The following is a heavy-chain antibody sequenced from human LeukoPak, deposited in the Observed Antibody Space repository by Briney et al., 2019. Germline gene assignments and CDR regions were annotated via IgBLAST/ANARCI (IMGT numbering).Heavy chain of an antibody. CDR2: IYLGDSDT. V-gene: IGHV5-51*01. Sequence: GESLKISCKGSGYSFTNYWIGWVRQMPGKGLEWMGIIYLGDSDTKYSPSFQGQVTISADKSISTAYLHWSNLKASDTAMYYCARASRGLFDYWGQGTLVTVSS. CDR1: GYSFTNYW. CDR3: ARASRGLFDY. J-gene: IGHJ4*02. D-gene: IGHD3-10*01.